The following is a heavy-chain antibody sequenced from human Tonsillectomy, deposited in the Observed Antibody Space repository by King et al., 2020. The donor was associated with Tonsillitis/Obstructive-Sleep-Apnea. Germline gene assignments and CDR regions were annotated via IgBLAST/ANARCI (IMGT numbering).Heavy chain of an antibody. J-gene: IGHJ6*02. Sequence: QLVQSGAEVKKPGESLKISCKGSGYSFTNYWIGWVRQMPGKGLEWMGIIYPGDSDTRYSPSFQGQVTISADKSISTAYLQWSSLKASDTAMYYCARHIEYCSTTNCYMSVYYYGMDVWGHGTTVTVSS. CDR3: ARHIEYCSTTNCYMSVYYYGMDV. D-gene: IGHD2-2*02. V-gene: IGHV5-51*01. CDR2: IYPGDSDT. CDR1: GYSFTNYW.